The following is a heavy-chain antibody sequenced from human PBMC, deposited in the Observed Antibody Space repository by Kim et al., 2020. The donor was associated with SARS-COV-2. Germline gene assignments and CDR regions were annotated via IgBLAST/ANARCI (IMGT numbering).Heavy chain of an antibody. J-gene: IGHJ6*03. D-gene: IGHD5-18*01. Sequence: RSRVTISVDTSKNQFSLKLSSVTAADTAVYYCAAGLDTAMVDYYYYYMDVWGKGTTVTVSS. CDR3: AAGLDTAMVDYYYYYMDV. V-gene: IGHV4-59*01.